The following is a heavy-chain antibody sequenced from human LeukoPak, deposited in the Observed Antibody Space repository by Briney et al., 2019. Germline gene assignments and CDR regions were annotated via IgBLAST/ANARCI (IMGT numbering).Heavy chain of an antibody. J-gene: IGHJ4*02. CDR1: GFTFSSYW. Sequence: PGGSLRLSCAASGFTFSSYWMSWVRQAPGKGLEWVANIKQDGSEKYYVDSVKGRFTISGDNAKNPLYLQMNSLRAEDTAVYYCARDEGIAAAGTPFDYWGQGTPVTVSS. V-gene: IGHV3-7*01. CDR3: ARDEGIAAAGTPFDY. D-gene: IGHD6-13*01. CDR2: IKQDGSEK.